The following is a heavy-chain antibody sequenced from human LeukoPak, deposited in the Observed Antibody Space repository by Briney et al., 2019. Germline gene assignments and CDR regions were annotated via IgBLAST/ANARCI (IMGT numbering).Heavy chain of an antibody. CDR3: ARDRRYCSGGSCYPVLDY. D-gene: IGHD2-15*01. CDR1: GFTFSSYE. J-gene: IGHJ4*02. Sequence: GGSLRLSCAASGFTFSSYEMNWVRQAPGKGLEWVSYISSSGSTIYYADSVKGRFTISRGNAKNSLYLQMNSLRAEDTAVYYCARDRRYCSGGSCYPVLDYWGQGTLVTVSS. CDR2: ISSSGSTI. V-gene: IGHV3-48*03.